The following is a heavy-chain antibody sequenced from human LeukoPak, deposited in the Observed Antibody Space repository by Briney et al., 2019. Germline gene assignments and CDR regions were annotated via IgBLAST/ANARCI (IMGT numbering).Heavy chain of an antibody. Sequence: PSETLSLTCTVSGGSISSSSYYWGWIRQPPGKGLEWIGSIYYSGSTYYNPSLKSRVTISVDTSKNQFSLKLSSVTAADTAVYYCARSGMVRGGRVPVYFDYWGQGTLVTVSS. CDR1: GGSISSSSYY. CDR2: IYYSGST. J-gene: IGHJ4*02. CDR3: ARSGMVRGGRVPVYFDY. V-gene: IGHV4-39*07. D-gene: IGHD3-10*01.